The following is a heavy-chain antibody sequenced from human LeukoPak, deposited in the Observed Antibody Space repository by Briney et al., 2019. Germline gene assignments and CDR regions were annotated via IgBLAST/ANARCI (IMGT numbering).Heavy chain of an antibody. CDR1: GGSINDYY. CDR2: IYYSGST. Sequence: SETLSLTCTVSGGSINDYYWTWIRQAPGKGLEWIGYIYYSGSTNYNPSLKSRVTISVDTSKNQFSLKLSSVTAADTAVYYCARGGLLWFGELLQRWFDPWGQGTLVTVSS. J-gene: IGHJ5*02. D-gene: IGHD3-10*01. CDR3: ARGGLLWFGELLQRWFDP. V-gene: IGHV4-59*01.